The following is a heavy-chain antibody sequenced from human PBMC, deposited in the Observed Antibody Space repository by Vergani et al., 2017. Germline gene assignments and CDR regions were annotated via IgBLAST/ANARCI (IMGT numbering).Heavy chain of an antibody. CDR2: IYTSGST. J-gene: IGHJ3*02. Sequence: QVQLQESGPGLVKPSETLSLTCTVSGGSISSYYWSWIRQPAGKGLEWIGRIYTSGSTNYNPSLKSRVTMSVDTSKNQFSLKLSSVTAADTAVYYCARGWYDSSGDYRSDAFDIWGQGTMVTVSS. CDR3: ARGWYDSSGDYRSDAFDI. D-gene: IGHD3-22*01. V-gene: IGHV4-4*07. CDR1: GGSISSYY.